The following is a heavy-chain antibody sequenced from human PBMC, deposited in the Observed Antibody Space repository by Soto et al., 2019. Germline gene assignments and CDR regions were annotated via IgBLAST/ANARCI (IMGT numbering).Heavy chain of an antibody. Sequence: QVQLVQSGAEVKRPGSSVKVSCKASGGTFNNYALSWVRQAPGQGLEWVGGIIPIFNSANYAQKFQGRVTITADDSTSTAYMELRSLRPDATAVYYCAREVTVASYSFDFWVQGTLVTVSS. CDR3: AREVTVASYSFDF. CDR2: IIPIFNSA. D-gene: IGHD5-12*01. J-gene: IGHJ4*02. CDR1: GGTFNNYA. V-gene: IGHV1-69*01.